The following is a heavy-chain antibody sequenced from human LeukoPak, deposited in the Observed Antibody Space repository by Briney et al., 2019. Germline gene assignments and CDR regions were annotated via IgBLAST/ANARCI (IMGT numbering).Heavy chain of an antibody. Sequence: GGSLRLSCAASGFTFSSYWMSWARQAPGKGLEWVANIKQDKSEKYYVDSVKGRFTISRDNAKNSLYLQMNSLRAEDTAVYYCARDPKDSSGYPEYFQHWGQGTLVTVSS. V-gene: IGHV3-7*01. D-gene: IGHD3-22*01. CDR2: IKQDKSEK. CDR1: GFTFSSYW. CDR3: ARDPKDSSGYPEYFQH. J-gene: IGHJ1*01.